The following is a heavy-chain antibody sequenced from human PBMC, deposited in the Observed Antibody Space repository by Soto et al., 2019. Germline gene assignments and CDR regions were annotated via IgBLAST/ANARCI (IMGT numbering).Heavy chain of an antibody. Sequence: ASVKVSCKASGYTFTSYYMHWVRQAPGQGLEWMGIINPSGGNTSYAQKFQGRVTMTTDTSTSTAYMELRSLRSDDTAVYYCARGPNDYGDYADWGQGTLVTVSS. D-gene: IGHD4-17*01. CDR2: INPSGGNT. CDR3: ARGPNDYGDYAD. J-gene: IGHJ4*02. CDR1: GYTFTSYY. V-gene: IGHV1-46*01.